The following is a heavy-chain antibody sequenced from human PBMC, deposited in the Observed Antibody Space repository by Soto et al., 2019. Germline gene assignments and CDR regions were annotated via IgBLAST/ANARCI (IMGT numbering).Heavy chain of an antibody. V-gene: IGHV4-59*13. Sequence: PSEPLSLTCAVSGGSISNYYWYWIRQPPGKGLEWIGYIYYSGTTNYNPSLKSRVTISVDMSKNQVSLRLSSVTAADTAMYYCARDTYGGGIWGRGTMVTVSS. CDR3: ARDTYGGGI. CDR1: GGSISNYY. D-gene: IGHD4-17*01. CDR2: IYYSGTT. J-gene: IGHJ3*02.